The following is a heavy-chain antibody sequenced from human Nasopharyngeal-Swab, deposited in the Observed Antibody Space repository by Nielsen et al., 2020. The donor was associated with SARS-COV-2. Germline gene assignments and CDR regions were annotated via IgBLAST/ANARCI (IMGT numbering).Heavy chain of an antibody. CDR3: ARENQLLYLRDAFDI. V-gene: IGHV3-30*04. D-gene: IGHD2-2*02. Sequence: GESLKISCAASGFTFSSYAMHWVRQAPGKGLEWVAVISYDGSNKYYADSVKGRFTISRDNSKNTLYLQMNSLRAEDTAVYYCARENQLLYLRDAFDIWGQGTMVTVSS. CDR1: GFTFSSYA. CDR2: ISYDGSNK. J-gene: IGHJ3*02.